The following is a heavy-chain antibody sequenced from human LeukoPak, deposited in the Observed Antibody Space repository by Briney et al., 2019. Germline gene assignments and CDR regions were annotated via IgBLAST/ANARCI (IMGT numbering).Heavy chain of an antibody. Sequence: PGGSLRLSCAASGFTFSSYSMNWVRRAPGKGLEWVSSISSSSSYIYYADSVKGRFTISRDNAKNSLYLQMNSLRAEDTAVYYCARDRAVRGVFDYWGQGTLVTVSS. CDR2: ISSSSSYI. CDR3: ARDRAVRGVFDY. CDR1: GFTFSSYS. V-gene: IGHV3-21*01. D-gene: IGHD3-10*01. J-gene: IGHJ4*02.